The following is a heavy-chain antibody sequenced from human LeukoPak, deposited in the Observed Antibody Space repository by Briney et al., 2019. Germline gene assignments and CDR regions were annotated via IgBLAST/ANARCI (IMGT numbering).Heavy chain of an antibody. CDR1: GFTFDDYA. CDR2: INWDGGRT. D-gene: IGHD2-21*02. Sequence: GGSLRLSCAASGFTFDDYAMSWVRQTPGKGLECVSGINWDGGRTGYADSVKGRFTISRDNAKNSLYLQMNSLRVEDTAMYYCARDGLRRPPTPYCGGDCPLDYWGQGTLVSVSS. CDR3: ARDGLRRPPTPYCGGDCPLDY. V-gene: IGHV3-20*04. J-gene: IGHJ4*02.